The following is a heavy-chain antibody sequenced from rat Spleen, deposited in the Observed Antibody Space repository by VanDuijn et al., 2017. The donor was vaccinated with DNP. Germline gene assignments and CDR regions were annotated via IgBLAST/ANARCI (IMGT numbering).Heavy chain of an antibody. CDR2: SNYDGGST. CDR3: TRHVLPLRVWDY. Sequence: EVQLVESGGGLVQPGRSLKPSCAASGFTFSDYYMAWVRQAPTKGLEWVAYSNYDGGSTYNGDSVKGRFTISRDNAKSTLYLQMNSLRSEDMATYYCTRHVLPLRVWDYWGQGVMVTVSS. CDR1: GFTFSDYY. V-gene: IGHV5-22*01. J-gene: IGHJ2*01. D-gene: IGHD1-4*01.